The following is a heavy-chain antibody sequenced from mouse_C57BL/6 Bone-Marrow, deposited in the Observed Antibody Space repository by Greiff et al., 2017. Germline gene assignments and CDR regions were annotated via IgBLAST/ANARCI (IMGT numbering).Heavy chain of an antibody. V-gene: IGHV1-36*01. Sequence: VQLKQSGPVLVKPGPSVKISCKASGFTFTDYYMHWVKQSHGKSLEWIGLVYPYNGGTSYNQKFKGKATLTVDTSSSTAYMELNSLTSEDSAVYYCAREEGYYGSSYWYFDVWGTGTTVTVSS. CDR2: VYPYNGGT. CDR1: GFTFTDYY. J-gene: IGHJ1*03. D-gene: IGHD1-1*01. CDR3: AREEGYYGSSYWYFDV.